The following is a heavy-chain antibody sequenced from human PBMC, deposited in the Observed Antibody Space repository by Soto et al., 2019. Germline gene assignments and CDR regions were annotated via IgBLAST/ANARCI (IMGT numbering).Heavy chain of an antibody. Sequence: SETLSLTCAVYGGSFSGYYGSWIRQPPGKGLEWIGEINHSGSTNYNPSLKSRVTISVDTSKNQFSLKLSSVTAADTAVYYCASYYGSGSYYNWFDPWGQGTLVTVSS. V-gene: IGHV4-34*01. CDR1: GGSFSGYY. D-gene: IGHD3-10*01. CDR3: ASYYGSGSYYNWFDP. J-gene: IGHJ5*02. CDR2: INHSGST.